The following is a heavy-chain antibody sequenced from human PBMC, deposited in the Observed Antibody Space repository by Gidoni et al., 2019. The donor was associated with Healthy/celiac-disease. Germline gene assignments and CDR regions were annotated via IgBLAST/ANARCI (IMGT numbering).Heavy chain of an antibody. J-gene: IGHJ6*02. CDR2: ISYDGSNK. CDR1: GFTFSSYA. D-gene: IGHD3-22*01. CDR3: ARDRYYDSSGYPIYYYYGMDV. V-gene: IGHV3-30*01. Sequence: QVQLVESGGGVVQPGRSLRLSCAASGFTFSSYALHWVRQAPGKGLEWVAVISYDGSNKYYADSVKGRFTISRDNSKNTLYLQMNSLRAEDTAVYYCARDRYYDSSGYPIYYYYGMDVWGQGTTVTVSS.